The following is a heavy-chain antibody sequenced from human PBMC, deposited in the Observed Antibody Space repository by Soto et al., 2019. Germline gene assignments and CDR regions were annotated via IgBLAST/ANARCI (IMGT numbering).Heavy chain of an antibody. V-gene: IGHV3-33*01. D-gene: IGHD5-12*01. CDR1: GFSLSGYG. J-gene: IGHJ5*02. CDR2: IWYDGTTK. CDR3: AGDVDRTSHLNWFDP. Sequence: GGSLRLSCEVSGFSLSGYGMHWVRQAPGKGLEWVAVIWYDGTTKNYADSVKGRFTISRDSSKNTVYLQMDSLKVEDTAVYYCAGDVDRTSHLNWFDPWGQGVMVTGSS.